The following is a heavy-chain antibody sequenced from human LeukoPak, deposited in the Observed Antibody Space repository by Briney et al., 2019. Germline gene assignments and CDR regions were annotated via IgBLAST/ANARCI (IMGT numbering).Heavy chain of an antibody. D-gene: IGHD3-22*01. CDR3: ARVLYDCSGYCGEAFDI. V-gene: IGHV3-7*04. CDR2: IKSDGSEI. CDR1: GFSFENSW. Sequence: PGGSLRLSCEGTGFSFENSWMNWVRQAPGKGLEWVANIKSDGSEIYYVDSVKGRFTISRDNAKNSLYLQMNSLRAEDTAVYYCARVLYDCSGYCGEAFDIWGQGTMVTVSS. J-gene: IGHJ3*02.